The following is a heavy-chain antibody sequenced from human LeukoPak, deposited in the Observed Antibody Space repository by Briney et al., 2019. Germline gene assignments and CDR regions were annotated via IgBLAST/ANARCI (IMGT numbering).Heavy chain of an antibody. V-gene: IGHV4-59*01. J-gene: IGHJ4*02. CDR1: SGSISTYY. CDR2: IYYSGST. Sequence: SETLSLTCTVSSGSISTYYWSWIRQPPGKGLEWIGYIYYSGSTNYNPSLKSRVSISVDTAKNQLSLMLRSVTTADTAVYYCARGDTTTVTTMGYWGQGTLVTVSS. D-gene: IGHD4-17*01. CDR3: ARGDTTTVTTMGY.